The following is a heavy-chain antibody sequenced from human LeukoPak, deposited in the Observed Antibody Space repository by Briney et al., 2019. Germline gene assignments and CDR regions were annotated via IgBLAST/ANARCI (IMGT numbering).Heavy chain of an antibody. V-gene: IGHV3-21*01. D-gene: IGHD6-13*01. CDR2: ISSSSSNI. J-gene: IGHJ3*01. CDR3: ASGSGGVAAVRN. Sequence: GGSLRLSCAASGFTFSSYSMNWVRQAPGKGLEWVSSISSSSSNIYYADSVKGRFTISRDNAKNSLYLQMNSLRAEDTAVYYCASGSGGVAAVRNWGQGTMVTVSS. CDR1: GFTFSSYS.